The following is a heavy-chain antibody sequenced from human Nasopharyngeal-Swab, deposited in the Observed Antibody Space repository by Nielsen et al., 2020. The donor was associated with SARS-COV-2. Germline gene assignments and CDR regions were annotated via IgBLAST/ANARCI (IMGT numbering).Heavy chain of an antibody. CDR1: GFSVYD. Sequence: GESLKISCAVSGFSVYDMNWVRQAPGKGLEWLSYISGSSGTIYYADSVKGRFTISRDNAKKSLFLQMNSLRAEDTAVYYCARERGGGYGDYWGQGTLVTVSS. J-gene: IGHJ4*02. CDR3: ARERGGGYGDY. D-gene: IGHD5-12*01. V-gene: IGHV3-48*04. CDR2: ISGSSGTI.